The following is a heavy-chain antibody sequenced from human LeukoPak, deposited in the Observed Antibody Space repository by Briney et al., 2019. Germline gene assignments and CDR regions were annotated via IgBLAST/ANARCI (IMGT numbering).Heavy chain of an antibody. CDR1: GYTFSDYY. J-gene: IGHJ4*02. Sequence: GGSLRLSCAASGYTFSDYYTSWIRQAPGKGREWVSYISSSGSTIYYADSVKGRFTISRDNAKNSLYLQMNRLRAEDTAVYYCARDFAAGQYYYDSSGSIGGYWGQGILVTVSS. V-gene: IGHV3-11*04. CDR3: ARDFAAGQYYYDSSGSIGGY. D-gene: IGHD3-22*01. CDR2: ISSSGSTI.